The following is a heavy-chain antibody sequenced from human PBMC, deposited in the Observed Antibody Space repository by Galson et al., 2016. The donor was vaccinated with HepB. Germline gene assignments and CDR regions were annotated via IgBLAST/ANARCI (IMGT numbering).Heavy chain of an antibody. CDR1: GFSFTSFG. Sequence: SVKVSCKASGFSFTSFGFSWVRQAPGQGLEWMGWVSAYSGRSDYPQNLQDSVTMTTDTSTRTVYMQLRSLRSDDTAVYYCVRDLSGMTSAHAFNVWGQGTMVTVSS. V-gene: IGHV1-18*01. CDR3: VRDLSGMTSAHAFNV. D-gene: IGHD3-9*01. J-gene: IGHJ3*01. CDR2: VSAYSGRS.